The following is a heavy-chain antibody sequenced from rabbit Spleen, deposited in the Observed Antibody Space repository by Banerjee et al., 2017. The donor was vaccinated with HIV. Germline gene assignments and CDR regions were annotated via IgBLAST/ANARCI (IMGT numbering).Heavy chain of an antibody. V-gene: IGHV1S45*01. CDR2: INTGGTT. Sequence: QQQLEESGGGLVKPEGSLTLTCTASGFSFSINGWMCWVRQAPGKGPECIACINTGGTTAYASWAKGRFTISKTSSTVFLQMTSLTAADTATYFCARGGINMGDGMSLWGPGTLVTVS. J-gene: IGHJ4*01. CDR1: GFSFSINGW. CDR3: ARGGINMGDGMSL. D-gene: IGHD4-2*01.